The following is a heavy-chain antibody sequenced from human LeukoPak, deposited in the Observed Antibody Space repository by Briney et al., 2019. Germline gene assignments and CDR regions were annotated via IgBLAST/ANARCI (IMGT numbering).Heavy chain of an antibody. CDR2: IWYEGSNK. D-gene: IGHD1-1*01. J-gene: IGHJ4*02. V-gene: IGHV3-33*01. Sequence: GRSLRLSCAGSGFTFSSYGMHWVRQAPGKGLEWVAVIWYEGSNKYYADSVKGRFTTSRDNSKNTPYLQMNSLRAEDTAVYYCARDLKASVGRERAPSYWGQGTLVTVSS. CDR3: ARDLKASVGRERAPSY. CDR1: GFTFSSYG.